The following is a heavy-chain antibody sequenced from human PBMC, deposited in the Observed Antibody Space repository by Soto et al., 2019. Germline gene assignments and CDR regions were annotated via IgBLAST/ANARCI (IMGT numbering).Heavy chain of an antibody. CDR1: GFTFSNYW. Sequence: EAQQVESGGGLVQPGGSLRLSCAASGFTFSNYWMHWIRQAPGKGLVWVSRISYDERTTSYADSVKGRFTISRDNAKNTLFLQMNSLRAEDTAVYYCARGGGSHAHPPDSSGQGTLVTVSS. CDR3: ARGGGSHAHPPDS. D-gene: IGHD1-26*01. CDR2: ISYDERTT. V-gene: IGHV3-74*01. J-gene: IGHJ4*02.